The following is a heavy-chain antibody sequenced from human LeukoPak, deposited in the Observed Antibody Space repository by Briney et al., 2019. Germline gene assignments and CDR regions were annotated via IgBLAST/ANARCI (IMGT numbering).Heavy chain of an antibody. CDR2: IIPIFGTA. J-gene: IGHJ6*02. V-gene: IGHV1-69*13. CDR1: GGTFSSYA. CDR3: ARAARPLYYYDSSGSLSYGMDV. Sequence: SVKVSCKASGGTFSSYAISWVRQAPGQGLEWMGGIIPIFGTADYAQKFQGRVTITADESTSTAYMELSSLRSEDTAVYYCARAARPLYYYDSSGSLSYGMDVWGQGTTVTVSS. D-gene: IGHD3-22*01.